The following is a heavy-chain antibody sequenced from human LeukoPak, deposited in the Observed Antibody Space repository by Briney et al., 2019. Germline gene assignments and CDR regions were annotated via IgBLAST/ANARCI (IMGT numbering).Heavy chain of an antibody. CDR2: INHSGST. V-gene: IGHV4-34*01. D-gene: IGHD2/OR15-2a*01. Sequence: SETLSLTCAVYGGSFSGYYWSWIRQPPGKGLEWIGEINHSGSTNYNPSLKSRVTISVDTSKNQFSLKLSSVTAADTAVYYCARHGLLNYYYGMDVWGQGTTVTVSS. CDR3: ARHGLLNYYYGMDV. J-gene: IGHJ6*02. CDR1: GGSFSGYY.